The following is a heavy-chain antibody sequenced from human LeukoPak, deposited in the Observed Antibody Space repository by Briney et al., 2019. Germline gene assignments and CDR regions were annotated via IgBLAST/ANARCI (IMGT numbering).Heavy chain of an antibody. Sequence: GGSRNLPGAAFEFTLVTFGMPGSGRAPAKGRDGWAVISYDGSNKYYADSVKGRFTISRDNSKNTLYLQMNSLRAEDTAVYYCAKSDILTGYHNPFDYWGQGTLVTVSS. CDR3: AKSDILTGYHNPFDY. CDR2: ISYDGSNK. J-gene: IGHJ4*02. CDR1: EFTLVTFG. D-gene: IGHD3-9*01. V-gene: IGHV3-30*18.